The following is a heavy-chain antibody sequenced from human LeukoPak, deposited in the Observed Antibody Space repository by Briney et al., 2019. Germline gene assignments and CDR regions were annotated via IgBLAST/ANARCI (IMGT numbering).Heavy chain of an antibody. J-gene: IGHJ4*02. CDR2: ISSSGSTI. CDR3: ASAEYADSSPFDY. Sequence: PGGSLRLSCAASGFTFSDYYMSWIRQAPGKGLEWVSYISSSGSTIYYADSVKGRFAIPRDNAKNSLYLQMNSLRAEDTAVYYCASAEYADSSPFDYWGQGTLVTVSS. V-gene: IGHV3-11*04. CDR1: GFTFSDYY. D-gene: IGHD6-13*01.